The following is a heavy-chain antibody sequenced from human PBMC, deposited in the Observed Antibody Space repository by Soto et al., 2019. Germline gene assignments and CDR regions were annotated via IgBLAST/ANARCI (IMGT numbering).Heavy chain of an antibody. CDR2: ISYDGSNK. V-gene: IGHV3-30*18. CDR3: AKESKSEIVATMWRYYYYYGMDV. J-gene: IGHJ6*02. Sequence: GGSLRLSCAASGFTFSSYGMHWVRQAPGKGLEWVAVISYDGSNKYYADSVKGRFTISRDNSKNTLYLQMNSLRAEDTAVYYCAKESKSEIVATMWRYYYYYGMDVWGQGTTVTVSS. D-gene: IGHD5-12*01. CDR1: GFTFSSYG.